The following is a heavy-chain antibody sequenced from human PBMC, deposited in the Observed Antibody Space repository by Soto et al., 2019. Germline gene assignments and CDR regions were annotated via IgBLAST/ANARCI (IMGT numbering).Heavy chain of an antibody. CDR3: ARDRDDYGSGNYYNRIDF. CDR2: IIHIFGTP. Sequence: QVQLVQSGAEVKKPGSSVKVSCKASGGIFSTYAISWLRQAPGQCLEWMGGIIHIFGTPNYAQRFQCRVTITADESTSTAYMELSRLRSEDTAVYYCARDRDDYGSGNYYNRIDFWGQGTLVTVSS. D-gene: IGHD3-10*01. J-gene: IGHJ4*02. V-gene: IGHV1-69*01. CDR1: GGIFSTYA.